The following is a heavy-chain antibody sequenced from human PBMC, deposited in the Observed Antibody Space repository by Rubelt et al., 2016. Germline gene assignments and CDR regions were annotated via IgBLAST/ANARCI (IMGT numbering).Heavy chain of an antibody. CDR2: INPEGSET. CDR3: ARVRRDGYKSHGSDY. Sequence: LQLQESGPGLVKPSETLSLNCTVSGGSVSSSSYYWGWVRQPPGKGLEWVANINPEGSETNYVDSVKGRFTMSRDNAKNSLYRQRKSLRAEDTAVYYCARVRRDGYKSHGSDYWGQGTLVTVSS. D-gene: IGHD5-24*01. J-gene: IGHJ4*02. CDR1: GGSVSSSSYY. V-gene: IGHV3-7*01.